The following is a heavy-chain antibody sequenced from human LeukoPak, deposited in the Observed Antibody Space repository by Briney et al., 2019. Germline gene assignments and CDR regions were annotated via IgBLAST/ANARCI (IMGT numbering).Heavy chain of an antibody. CDR2: IKQDGSEK. V-gene: IGHV3-7*01. CDR1: GFTFGDYV. Sequence: GGSLRLSCTASGFTFGDYVMSWVRQAPGKGLEWVANIKQDGSEKYYGGSVKGRFTISRDNAKNSLYLQMNSLRVEDTSVYYCARLRGLYSGTYRYQTAFEFWGQGSLLTVSS. CDR3: ARLRGLYSGTYRYQTAFEF. J-gene: IGHJ4*02. D-gene: IGHD1-26*01.